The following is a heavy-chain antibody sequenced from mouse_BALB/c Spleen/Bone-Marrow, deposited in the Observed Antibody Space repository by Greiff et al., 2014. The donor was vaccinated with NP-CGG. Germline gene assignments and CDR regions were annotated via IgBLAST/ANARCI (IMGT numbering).Heavy chain of an antibody. CDR3: AREGSSPYYFDY. CDR2: IYPGDGDT. D-gene: IGHD1-1*01. CDR1: GYTFTSYW. Sequence: VQGVESGAELARPGASVKLSCKASGYTFTSYWMQWVKQRPGQGLEWIGAIYPGDGDTRYTQKFKGKATLTADKSSSTAYMQRSSLASEDAAVYYCAREGSSPYYFDYWGQGTTLTVSS. J-gene: IGHJ2*01. V-gene: IGHV1-87*01.